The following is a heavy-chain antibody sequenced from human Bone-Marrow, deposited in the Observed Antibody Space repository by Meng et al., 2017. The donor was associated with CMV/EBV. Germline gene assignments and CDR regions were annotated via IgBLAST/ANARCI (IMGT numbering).Heavy chain of an antibody. CDR1: GFTVRNNY. D-gene: IGHD3-10*01. J-gene: IGHJ3*02. V-gene: IGHV3-66*02. CDR2: IYSDGRA. Sequence: GRFLRLSCQASGFTVRNNYMTWVRQVPGKGLEGVSVIYSDGRAYYADSVKGRITLSRDNSKNTLYFQQYSLRPEDTAMYYCAMIVVRGGGDAFDIWGQGTMVTVSS. CDR3: AMIVVRGGGDAFDI.